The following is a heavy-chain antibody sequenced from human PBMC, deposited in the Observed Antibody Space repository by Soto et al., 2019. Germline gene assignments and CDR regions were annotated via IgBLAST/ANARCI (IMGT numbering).Heavy chain of an antibody. CDR2: ISGSGGSK. J-gene: IGHJ4*02. V-gene: IGHV3-23*01. Sequence: GGSLRLSCAASGFTFSSYAMSWVRQAPGKGLEWVSAISGSGGSKYYADSVKCRFTISRDTSKNTLYLQMNSLRAEDAAVYSFSYYITPSIIAAREFDYWGQGTLVTVSS. CDR1: GFTFSSYA. CDR3: SYYITPSIIAAREFDY. D-gene: IGHD6-6*01.